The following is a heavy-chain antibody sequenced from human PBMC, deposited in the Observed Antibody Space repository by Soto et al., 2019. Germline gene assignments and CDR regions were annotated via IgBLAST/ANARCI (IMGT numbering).Heavy chain of an antibody. D-gene: IGHD3-10*01. Sequence: GGSLRLSCAASGFTFSSYGMHWVRQAPGKGLEWVAVISYDGSNKYYADSVKGRFTISRDNSKNTLYLQMNSLRAEDTAVYYCAKNLRGVRGVIHYYGMDVWGQGTTVTVSS. CDR3: AKNLRGVRGVIHYYGMDV. V-gene: IGHV3-30*18. J-gene: IGHJ6*02. CDR2: ISYDGSNK. CDR1: GFTFSSYG.